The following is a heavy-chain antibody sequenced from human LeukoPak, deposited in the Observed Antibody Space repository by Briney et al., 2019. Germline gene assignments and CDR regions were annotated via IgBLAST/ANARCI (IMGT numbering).Heavy chain of an antibody. CDR1: GYTFTGYY. CDR3: ARACGGDCYSELRGSYYGMDV. CDR2: INPNSGGT. J-gene: IGHJ6*02. Sequence: ASVKVSCKASGYTFTGYYMHWVRQAPGQGLEWMGWINPNSGGTNYAQKFQGWVTMTRDTSISTAYMELSRLRSDDTAVYYCARACGGDCYSELRGSYYGMDVWGQGTTVTVSS. V-gene: IGHV1-2*04. D-gene: IGHD2-21*02.